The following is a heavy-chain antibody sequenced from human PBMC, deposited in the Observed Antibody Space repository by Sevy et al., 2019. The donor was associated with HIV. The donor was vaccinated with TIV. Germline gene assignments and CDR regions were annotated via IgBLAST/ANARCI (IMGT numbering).Heavy chain of an antibody. D-gene: IGHD2-15*01. Sequence: GGSLRLSCAVSGFTLTNEFCSWVRQAPGKGLEWVAVVYSGGATYYADAVKGRFTISRDKSKNTLYLQMKSLRAGDTAVYYCARVGYCRGGTCFSGFYYAMDVWGQGTTVTVSS. CDR1: GFTLTNEF. CDR3: ARVGYCRGGTCFSGFYYAMDV. J-gene: IGHJ6*02. V-gene: IGHV3-53*01. CDR2: VYSGGAT.